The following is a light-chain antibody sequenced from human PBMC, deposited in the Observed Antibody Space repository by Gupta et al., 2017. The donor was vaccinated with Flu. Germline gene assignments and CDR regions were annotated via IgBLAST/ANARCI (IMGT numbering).Light chain of an antibody. V-gene: IGKV2-30*01. Sequence: DVVLTQSPLSLPVTLGQPASISCNSTQSLVYSNGNTYLNWFLQRPGQSPRRLIFKGSNRDYWVPDRFSGSGSGTDFTLHISRVEAEDIGVYYCRQWKYWPHTFGGGTKVEIK. J-gene: IGKJ4*01. CDR3: RQWKYWPHT. CDR2: KGS. CDR1: QSLVYSNGNTY.